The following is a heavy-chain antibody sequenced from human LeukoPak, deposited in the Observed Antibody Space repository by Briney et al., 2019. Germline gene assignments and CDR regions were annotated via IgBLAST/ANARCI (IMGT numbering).Heavy chain of an antibody. CDR1: GFMFTSYA. Sequence: GGSLRLSCAASGFMFTSYAMGWVRQAPGMGLEWVSAASASGGTTHYADSVKGRFTISRDNAKNSLYLQMNSLRAEDTAVYYCARLRKAAAPRRREDAFDIWGQGTMVTVSS. J-gene: IGHJ3*02. V-gene: IGHV3-23*01. CDR2: ASASGGTT. CDR3: ARLRKAAAPRRREDAFDI. D-gene: IGHD6-13*01.